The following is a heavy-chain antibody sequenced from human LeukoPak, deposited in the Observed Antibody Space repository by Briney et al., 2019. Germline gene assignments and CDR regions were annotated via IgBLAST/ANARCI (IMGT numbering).Heavy chain of an antibody. CDR1: GGSISSYY. CDR2: IYYSGST. Sequence: SETLSLACTVSGGSISSYYWSWIRQPPGKGLEWIGYIYYSGSTNYNPSLKSRVTISVDTSKNQFSLKLSSVTAADTAVYYCARRNVWGSYRYDYYFDYWGQGTLVTVSS. D-gene: IGHD3-16*02. CDR3: ARRNVWGSYRYDYYFDY. J-gene: IGHJ4*02. V-gene: IGHV4-59*01.